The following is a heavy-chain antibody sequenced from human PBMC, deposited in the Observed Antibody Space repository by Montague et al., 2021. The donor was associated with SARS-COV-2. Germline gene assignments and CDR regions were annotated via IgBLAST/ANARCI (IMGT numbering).Heavy chain of an antibody. CDR2: ISGGGGST. CDR3: AKFFGGWHRYGMDV. CDR1: GFTFSSYA. J-gene: IGHJ6*02. D-gene: IGHD6-19*01. Sequence: SLRLSCAASGFTFSSYAMSWVRQAPGKGLEWVSAISGGGGSTYYADSVKGRFTISRDNSKNTLYLQMNSLRAEDTAVYYCAKFFGGWHRYGMDVWGQGTTVTVSS. V-gene: IGHV3-23*01.